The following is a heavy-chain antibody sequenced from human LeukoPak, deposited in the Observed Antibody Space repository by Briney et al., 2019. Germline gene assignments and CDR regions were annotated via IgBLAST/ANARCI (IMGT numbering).Heavy chain of an antibody. CDR3: ARGLNYQKLGRRPYYFDY. CDR2: INHSGST. J-gene: IGHJ4*02. D-gene: IGHD1-1*01. Sequence: SETLSLTCAVYGGSFSGYYWSWIRQPPGKGLEWIGEINHSGSTNYNPSLKSRVTISVDTSKNQFSLKLSSVTAADTAVYYCARGLNYQKLGRRPYYFDYWGQGTLVTVSS. CDR1: GGSFSGYY. V-gene: IGHV4-34*01.